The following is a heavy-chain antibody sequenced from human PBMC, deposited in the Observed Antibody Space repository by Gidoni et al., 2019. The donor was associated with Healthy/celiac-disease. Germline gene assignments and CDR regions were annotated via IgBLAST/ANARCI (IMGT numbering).Heavy chain of an antibody. CDR1: GGTVISYA. Sequence: QVQLVQSGAEVKKPGSSGKVSWQAAGGTVISYAISWVRQAPGQGLEWMGRIIPILGIANYAQKFQGRVTITADKSTSTAYMELSSLRSEDTAVYYCASRDCSCCPHYYYYGMDVWGQGTTVTVSS. J-gene: IGHJ6*02. V-gene: IGHV1-69*04. D-gene: IGHD6-19*01. CDR3: ASRDCSCCPHYYYYGMDV. CDR2: IIPILGIA.